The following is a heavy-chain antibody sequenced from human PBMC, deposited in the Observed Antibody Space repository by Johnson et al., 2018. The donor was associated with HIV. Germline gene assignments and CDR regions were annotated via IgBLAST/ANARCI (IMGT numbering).Heavy chain of an antibody. CDR1: GFTLSSYD. V-gene: IGHV3-13*01. Sequence: MQLVESGGGLVQPGGSLRLSCAASGFTLSSYDMHWVRQVTGKGLEWVSSIGTTGDTYYPGSVKGRFTISRENAKNSLYLQLNSLRAGDTAVYYCVRDAGAEGFHPWVAFVIWGQGTMVTVSS. D-gene: IGHD3-10*01. CDR2: IGTTGDT. J-gene: IGHJ3*02. CDR3: VRDAGAEGFHPWVAFVI.